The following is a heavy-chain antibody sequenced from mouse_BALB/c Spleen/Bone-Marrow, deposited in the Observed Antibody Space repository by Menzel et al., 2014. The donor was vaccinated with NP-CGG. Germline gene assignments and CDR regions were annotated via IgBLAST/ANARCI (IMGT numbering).Heavy chain of an antibody. Sequence: QVQLQQSGAELVRPGTSVKVSCKASVYAFTNYLIEWVKQRPGQGLEWIGVINPGSGSSNYNENFKGKATLTADRSSSTAYMLLSSLTSDDSAVYFCARSRGYDVGPFAFWGQGTLVTVSA. CDR2: INPGSGSS. CDR1: VYAFTNYL. V-gene: IGHV1-54*01. CDR3: ARSRGYDVGPFAF. D-gene: IGHD2-2*01. J-gene: IGHJ3*01.